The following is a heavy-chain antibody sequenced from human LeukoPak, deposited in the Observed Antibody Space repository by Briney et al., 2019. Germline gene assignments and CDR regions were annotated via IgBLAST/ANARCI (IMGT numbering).Heavy chain of an antibody. CDR2: IYYSGST. D-gene: IGHD5-12*01. CDR1: GGSISSGGYY. V-gene: IGHV4-31*03. Sequence: TSETLSLTCTVSGGSISSGGYYWSWIRQHPGKGLEWIGYIYYSGSTYYNPSLKSRVTISVDTPKNQFSLKLSSVTAADTAVYYCARDGYDGWFDPWGQGTLVTVSS. CDR3: ARDGYDGWFDP. J-gene: IGHJ5*02.